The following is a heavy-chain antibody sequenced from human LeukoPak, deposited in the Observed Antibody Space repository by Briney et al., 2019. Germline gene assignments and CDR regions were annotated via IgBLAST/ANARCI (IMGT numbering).Heavy chain of an antibody. CDR2: INHSGST. V-gene: IGHV4-34*01. Sequence: GSLRLSCVAPGFTFSSYSMNWVRQPPGKGLEWIGEINHSGSTNYNPSLKSRVTISVDTSKNQFSLKLSSVTAADTAVYYCARPLYYYDRSEVAFDIWGQGTMVTVSS. CDR1: GFTFSSYS. D-gene: IGHD3-22*01. J-gene: IGHJ3*02. CDR3: ARPLYYYDRSEVAFDI.